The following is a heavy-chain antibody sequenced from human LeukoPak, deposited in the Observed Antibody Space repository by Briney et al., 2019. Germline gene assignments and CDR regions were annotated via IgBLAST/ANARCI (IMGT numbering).Heavy chain of an antibody. Sequence: SETLSLTCTVSGGSISSSSYYWGWIRQPPGKGLEWIGSIYYSGSTHYNPSLKSRVTISVDTSKNQFSLKLSSVTAADTAVYYCARSRIAVVLFDYWGQGTLVTVSS. CDR3: ARSRIAVVLFDY. V-gene: IGHV4-39*01. CDR1: GGSISSSSYY. J-gene: IGHJ4*02. D-gene: IGHD6-19*01. CDR2: IYYSGST.